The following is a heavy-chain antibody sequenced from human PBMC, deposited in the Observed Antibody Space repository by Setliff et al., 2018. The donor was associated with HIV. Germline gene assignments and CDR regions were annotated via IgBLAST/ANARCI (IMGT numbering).Heavy chain of an antibody. CDR3: TRKLRPGHGVDV. D-gene: IGHD3-10*01. Sequence: GGSLRLSCAASGFTFSSYAMSWVRQAPGKGLVWVSRLNTDGSSTKYADSVKGRFTISRDNAKNSLSLQMDSLRAEDTALYYCTRKLRPGHGVDVWGQGTTVTVSS. J-gene: IGHJ6*02. CDR2: LNTDGSST. V-gene: IGHV3-74*03. CDR1: GFTFSSYA.